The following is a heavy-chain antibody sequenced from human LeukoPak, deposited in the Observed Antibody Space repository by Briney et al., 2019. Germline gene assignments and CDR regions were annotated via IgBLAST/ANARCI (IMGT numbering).Heavy chain of an antibody. CDR1: GFTFSSYA. Sequence: TGGSLRLSCAASGFTFSSYAMSWVRQAPGKGLEWVSAISGSGGSTYYADSVKGRFTISRDNSKNTLYLQMNGLRVEDTAVYYCTRLQIAVAGPNWFDPWGQGTLVTVSS. CDR2: ISGSGGST. J-gene: IGHJ5*02. CDR3: TRLQIAVAGPNWFDP. V-gene: IGHV3-23*01. D-gene: IGHD6-19*01.